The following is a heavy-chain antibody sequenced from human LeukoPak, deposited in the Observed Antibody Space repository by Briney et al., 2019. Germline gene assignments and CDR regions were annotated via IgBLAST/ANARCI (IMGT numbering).Heavy chain of an antibody. CDR2: IYHSGGT. D-gene: IGHD3-10*01. V-gene: IGHV4-30-2*01. J-gene: IGHJ4*02. Sequence: SQTLSLTCAVSRGSISSVGYSWSWIRQPPGKALEWIGYIYHSGGTFYNPSLESRVTMSLDTTKNHFFLQLNSVTAADTAVYYCAGSIPGQGLSSTYWGQGTLVTVSS. CDR1: RGSISSVGYS. CDR3: AGSIPGQGLSSTY.